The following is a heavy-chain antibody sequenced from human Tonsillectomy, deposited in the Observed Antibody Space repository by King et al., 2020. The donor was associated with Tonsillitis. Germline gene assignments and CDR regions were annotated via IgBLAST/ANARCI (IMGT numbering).Heavy chain of an antibody. CDR3: VRDANFYDTSGERYFQH. CDR2: IKKDGSEK. J-gene: IGHJ1*01. D-gene: IGHD3-22*01. CDR1: GFTFSSYW. V-gene: IGHV3-7*03. Sequence: VQLVESGGGLVQPGGSLRLSCAASGFTFSSYWMSWVRQAPGKGLEWVASIKKDGSEKYYVDSVKGRFTISRDNATNSLYLQMNSLRAEDTAVYYCVRDANFYDTSGERYFQHWGQGTLLTVSS.